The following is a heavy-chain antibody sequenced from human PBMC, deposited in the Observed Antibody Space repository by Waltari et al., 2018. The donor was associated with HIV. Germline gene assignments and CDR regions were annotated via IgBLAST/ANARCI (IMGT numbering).Heavy chain of an antibody. V-gene: IGHV4-4*07. Sequence: QVQLQESGPGLVRPSETLSLTCTISGDSLSGYYWRWIRQSAGKGLEWIGRIYSDGSTNYNPSLKSRVTMSVDIYKNKLSLKLSSVTAADTAVYYCARDLDFWSGYPNWFDPWGQGILVTVSS. J-gene: IGHJ5*02. CDR3: ARDLDFWSGYPNWFDP. CDR2: IYSDGST. D-gene: IGHD3-3*01. CDR1: GDSLSGYY.